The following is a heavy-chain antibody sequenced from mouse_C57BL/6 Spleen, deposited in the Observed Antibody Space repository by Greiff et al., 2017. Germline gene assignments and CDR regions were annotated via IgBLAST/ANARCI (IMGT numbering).Heavy chain of an antibody. V-gene: IGHV1-55*01. CDR1: GYTFTSYW. D-gene: IGHD2-5*01. Sequence: QVQLQQPGAELVKPGASVTMSCKASGYTFTSYWITWVKQRPGQGLEWIGDIYPGSGSTNYNEKFKSKATLTVDTSSSTAYMQLSSLTSEDSAVYYCAREGPYYSNYDFAYWGQGTLVTVSA. CDR2: IYPGSGST. J-gene: IGHJ3*01. CDR3: AREGPYYSNYDFAY.